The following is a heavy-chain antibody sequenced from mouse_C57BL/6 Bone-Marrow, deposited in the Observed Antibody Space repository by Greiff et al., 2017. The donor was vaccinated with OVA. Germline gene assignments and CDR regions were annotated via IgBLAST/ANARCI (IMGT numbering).Heavy chain of an antibody. CDR2: ISYDGSN. D-gene: IGHD1-1*02. V-gene: IGHV3-6*01. J-gene: IGHJ3*01. Sequence: EVQVVESGPGLVKPSQSLSLTCSVTGYSITSGYYWNWIRQFPGNKLEWMGYISYDGSNNYNPSLKNRISITRDTSKNQFFLKLNSVTTEDTATYYCARGAMVQFAYWGQGTLVTVSA. CDR1: GYSITSGYY. CDR3: ARGAMVQFAY.